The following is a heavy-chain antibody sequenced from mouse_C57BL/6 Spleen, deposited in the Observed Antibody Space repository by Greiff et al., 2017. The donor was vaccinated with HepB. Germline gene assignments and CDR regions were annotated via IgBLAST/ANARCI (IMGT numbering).Heavy chain of an antibody. CDR3: ARQGDGYSSYYFDY. V-gene: IGHV5-6*01. CDR2: ISSGGSYT. CDR1: GFTFSSYG. D-gene: IGHD2-3*01. Sequence: DVHLVESGGDLVKPGGSLKLSCAASGFTFSSYGMSWVRQTPDKRLEWVATISSGGSYTYYPDSVKGRFTISRDNAKNTLYLQMSSLKSEDTAMYYCARQGDGYSSYYFDYWGQGTTLTVSS. J-gene: IGHJ2*01.